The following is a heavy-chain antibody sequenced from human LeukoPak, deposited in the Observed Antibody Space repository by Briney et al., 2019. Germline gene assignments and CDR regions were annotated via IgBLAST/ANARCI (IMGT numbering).Heavy chain of an antibody. CDR2: IYYSGST. J-gene: IGHJ4*02. CDR3: ARARGVVEFDH. D-gene: IGHD3-3*01. CDR1: GGSISSHY. Sequence: SETLSLTCTVSGGSISSHYWSWIRQPPGKGLGWIGYIYYSGSTNYNPSLKSRVTISVDTSKNQFSLKLSSVTAADTAVYYCARARGVVEFDHWGQGTLVTVSS. V-gene: IGHV4-59*11.